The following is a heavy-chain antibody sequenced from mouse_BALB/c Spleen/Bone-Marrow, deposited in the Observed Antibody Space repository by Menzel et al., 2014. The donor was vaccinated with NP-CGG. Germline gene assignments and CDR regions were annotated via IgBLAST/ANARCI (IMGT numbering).Heavy chain of an antibody. CDR2: ISCYNGAT. CDR1: GYSFTGYY. D-gene: IGHD2-4*01. Sequence: LVKTGASVKISCKASGYSFTGYYMHWVKQSHGKGLEWIGYISCYNGATNYNQRFKGRATFTVDTSSSTAYMQFNSLTSEDSAVYYCARGGTMTFYAMDYWGQGTSVTVPS. J-gene: IGHJ4*01. V-gene: IGHV1S34*01. CDR3: ARGGTMTFYAMDY.